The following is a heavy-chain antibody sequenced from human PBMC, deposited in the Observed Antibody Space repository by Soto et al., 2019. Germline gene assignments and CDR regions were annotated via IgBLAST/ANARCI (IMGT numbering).Heavy chain of an antibody. Sequence: LSLTWTVSGGSSISYYWSVIRQPPGNVLEWMGYIYYSGSTNYNPSLKSRVTISVDTSKNQFSLKLSSVTAADTAVYYCARAYDNNWFHPLRQGILVTVAS. J-gene: IGHJ5*02. V-gene: IGHV4-59*01. CDR1: GGSSISYY. CDR2: IYYSGST. CDR3: ARAYDNNWFHP. D-gene: IGHD2-8*01.